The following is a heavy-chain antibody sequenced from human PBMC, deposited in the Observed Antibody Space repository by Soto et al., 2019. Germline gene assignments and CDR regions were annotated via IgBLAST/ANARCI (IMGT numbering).Heavy chain of an antibody. CDR1: GASFNGYY. CDR3: ARVQDYDIVSGYYGYFDF. CDR2: IFYSGST. D-gene: IGHD3-9*01. V-gene: IGHV4-59*01. J-gene: IGHJ4*02. Sequence: SETLSLTCTVSGASFNGYYWSWILQPPWKGLEWIGYIFYSGSTNYNPSLKSRATISEDRSKNQFSLKLRSVTAADTAVYFCARVQDYDIVSGYYGYFDFWGQGALVTVSS.